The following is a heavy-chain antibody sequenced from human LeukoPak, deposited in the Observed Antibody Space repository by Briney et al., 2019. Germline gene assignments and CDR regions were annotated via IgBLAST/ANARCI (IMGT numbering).Heavy chain of an antibody. V-gene: IGHV4-34*01. D-gene: IGHD3-10*01. CDR3: AKSLYGSGSYYNWFDP. CDR2: INHRGST. CDR1: GGSFSGYH. Sequence: SETLSLTCVVYGGSFSGYHWSWIRQSPGKVLEWIGEINHRGSTNYNPSLKRRVTMSLDTSKNQFSLKLSSVTAADTAVYYCAKSLYGSGSYYNWFDPWGQGTLVTVSS. J-gene: IGHJ5*02.